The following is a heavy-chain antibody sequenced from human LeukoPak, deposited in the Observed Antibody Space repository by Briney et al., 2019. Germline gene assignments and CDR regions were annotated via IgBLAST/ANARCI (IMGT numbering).Heavy chain of an antibody. CDR1: GGSISSSSYY. V-gene: IGHV4-39*07. J-gene: IGHJ4*02. Sequence: SETLSLTCAVSGGSISSSSYYWGWIRQPPGKGLEWIGSIYYSGSTYYNPSLKSRVTISVDTSKNQFSLKLSSVTAADTAVYYCARVSGIAVAGELDYWGQGTLVTVSS. D-gene: IGHD6-19*01. CDR3: ARVSGIAVAGELDY. CDR2: IYYSGST.